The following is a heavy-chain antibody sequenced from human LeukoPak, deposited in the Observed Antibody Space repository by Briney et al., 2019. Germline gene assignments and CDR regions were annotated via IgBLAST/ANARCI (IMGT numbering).Heavy chain of an antibody. CDR3: ARDGAGGFTDAFDI. CDR2: IIPIFDTT. CDR1: GGTFSTYT. V-gene: IGHV1-69*01. J-gene: IGHJ3*02. Sequence: SVKVSFKASGGTFSTYTINWVRQAPGQGLEWMGGIIPIFDTTNYAQKFQGRVTITADESTNTAYMELSSLKAEDTAVYYCARDGAGGFTDAFDIWGQGTMVTVSS. D-gene: IGHD2-8*02.